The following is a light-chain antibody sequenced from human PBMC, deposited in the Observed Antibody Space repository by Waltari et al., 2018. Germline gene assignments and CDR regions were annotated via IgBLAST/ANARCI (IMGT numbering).Light chain of an antibody. J-gene: IGKJ2*01. V-gene: IGKV4-1*01. CDR3: QQYYKSRT. CDR1: QSVLYTSNNKNY. CDR2: WAS. Sequence: DIVMTQSPDSLAVSLGETATINCKSSQSVLYTSNNKNYLGWYQQKPGRPPKLLFYWASTRESGVPDRFSAGGSGTDFTLTISSLQAEDVASEYCQQYYKSRTFGQGTKLEIK.